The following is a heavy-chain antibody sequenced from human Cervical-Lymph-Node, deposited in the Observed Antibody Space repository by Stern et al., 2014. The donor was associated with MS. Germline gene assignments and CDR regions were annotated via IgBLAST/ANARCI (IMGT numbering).Heavy chain of an antibody. CDR2: IIPILGTA. D-gene: IGHD5-24*01. J-gene: IGHJ4*02. CDR1: GGTFSSFA. CDR3: ARGRNGYPGIFDY. V-gene: IGHV1-69*01. Sequence: VQLMQSGTKIKRPGSSVKVSCKASGGTFSSFAISWLRQAPGQWPEWMGVIIPILGTANYAPKFQGRVTITADVSTTTAYMDLSSLRSEDTAVYYCARGRNGYPGIFDYWGQGTLVTVSS.